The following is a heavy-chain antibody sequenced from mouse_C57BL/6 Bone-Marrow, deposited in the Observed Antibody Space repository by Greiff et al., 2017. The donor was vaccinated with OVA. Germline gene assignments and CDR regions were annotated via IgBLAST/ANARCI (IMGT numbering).Heavy chain of an antibody. V-gene: IGHV5-4*01. J-gene: IGHJ1*03. CDR2: ISDGGSYT. D-gene: IGHD1-1*01. CDR3: ARKENYYGSSPYFDV. Sequence: SLEWVATISDGGSYTYYPDNVKGRFTISRDNAKNNLYLQMSHLKSEDTAMYYCARKENYYGSSPYFDVWGTGTTVTVSS.